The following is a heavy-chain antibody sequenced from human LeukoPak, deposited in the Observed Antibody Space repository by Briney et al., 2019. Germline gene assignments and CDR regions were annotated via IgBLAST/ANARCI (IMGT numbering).Heavy chain of an antibody. V-gene: IGHV3-23*01. CDR3: VKDLSADGYSSYYFDY. Sequence: GGSLRLSCAASGFTFSSYAMSWVRQAPGKGLEWVSTISGSGGSTYYADSVKGRFTISRDNSKNTLYLQMNSLRAEDTAVYYCVKDLSADGYSSYYFDYWGQGTLVTVSS. J-gene: IGHJ4*02. CDR2: ISGSGGST. D-gene: IGHD5-24*01. CDR1: GFTFSSYA.